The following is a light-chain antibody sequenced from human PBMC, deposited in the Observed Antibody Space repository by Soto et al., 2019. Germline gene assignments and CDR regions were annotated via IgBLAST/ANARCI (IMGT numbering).Light chain of an antibody. V-gene: IGKV4-1*01. CDR3: QEYYGNYYS. J-gene: IGKJ2*03. CDR2: WAS. CDR1: QSVLYSANNKNY. Sequence: DIVMTQSPDSLAVSLGERATINCRSSQSVLYSANNKNYLAWYQQKPGQPPKLLIYWASTRESGVPDRFSGSGSGTDFTLTISSLQAEDVAVYDCQEYYGNYYSLGQGTKVEI.